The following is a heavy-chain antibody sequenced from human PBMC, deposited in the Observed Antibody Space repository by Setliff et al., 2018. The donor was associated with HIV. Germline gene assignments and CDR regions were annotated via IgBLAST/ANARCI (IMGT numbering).Heavy chain of an antibody. J-gene: IGHJ4*02. Sequence: PGGSLRLSCAASGFTFTSYSVNWVRQAPGKGLEWVSSISSTSSYIYYADSVKGRFTISRDNSKNTLYLQMNSLRAEDTAVYYCARDKEGSSWFPDYWGQGTLVTVSS. CDR2: ISSTSSYI. CDR1: GFTFTSYS. CDR3: ARDKEGSSWFPDY. V-gene: IGHV3-21*01. D-gene: IGHD6-13*01.